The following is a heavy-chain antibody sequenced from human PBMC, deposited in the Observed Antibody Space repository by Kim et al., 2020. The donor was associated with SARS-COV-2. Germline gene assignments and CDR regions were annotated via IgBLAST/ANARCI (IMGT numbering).Heavy chain of an antibody. Sequence: GGSLRLSCVASGFPFSTYSINWVRRAPEKGLEWLSHIGPIGRTIYYADSVKGRFTVSRDNAKSSVYLQLSSLTEDDTAVYFCTRGGSGYYLGGGFWGQGTLVTVSS. CDR2: IGPIGRTI. CDR1: GFPFSTYS. D-gene: IGHD3-22*01. J-gene: IGHJ4*02. CDR3: TRGGSGYYLGGGF. V-gene: IGHV3-48*02.